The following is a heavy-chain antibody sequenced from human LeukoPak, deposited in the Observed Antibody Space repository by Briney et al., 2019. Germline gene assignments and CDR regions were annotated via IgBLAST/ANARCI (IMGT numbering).Heavy chain of an antibody. CDR1: GFTFSSYG. V-gene: IGHV3-33*01. Sequence: GGSLRLSCAASGFTFSSYGMHWVRQAPGKGLEWVAVIWYDGSNKYYADSVKGRFTISRDNAKNSLYLQMNSLRAEDTAVYYCARDFGGYYYYYYGMDVWGQGTTVTVSS. CDR3: ARDFGGYYYYYYGMDV. J-gene: IGHJ6*02. D-gene: IGHD2-15*01. CDR2: IWYDGSNK.